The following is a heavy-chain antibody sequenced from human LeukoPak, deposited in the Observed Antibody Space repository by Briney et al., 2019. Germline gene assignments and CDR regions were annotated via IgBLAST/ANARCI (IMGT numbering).Heavy chain of an antibody. V-gene: IGHV3-23*01. CDR2: ISGSGGST. CDR3: AKARGRDGYKDELDY. Sequence: GGSLRLSCAASDFTFSSCAMSWVRQAPGEGLEWVSVISGSGGSTYYADSVKGRFTISRDNSKNTLYLQMNSLRAEDTAVYYCAKARGRDGYKDELDYWGQGTLVTVSS. J-gene: IGHJ4*01. CDR1: DFTFSSCA. D-gene: IGHD5-24*01.